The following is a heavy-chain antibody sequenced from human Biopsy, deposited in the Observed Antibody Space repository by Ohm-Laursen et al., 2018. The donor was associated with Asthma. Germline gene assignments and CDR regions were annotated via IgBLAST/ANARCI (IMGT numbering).Heavy chain of an antibody. CDR2: HDHEGGGT. CDR1: GYILTDLS. V-gene: IGHV1-24*01. J-gene: IGHJ4*02. CDR3: ASDFPKDYVRYNFQF. Sequence: GASVKVSCKISGYILTDLSMHWVRQAPGQGLEWMGGHDHEGGGTVNARRFQGRVTMTEDTSTDTAYMELSSLSSDDTAVYYCASDFPKDYVRYNFQFWGQGTLVTVSS. D-gene: IGHD4-17*01.